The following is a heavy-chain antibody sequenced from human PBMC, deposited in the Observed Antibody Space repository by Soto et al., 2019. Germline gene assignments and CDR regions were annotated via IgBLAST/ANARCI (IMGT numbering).Heavy chain of an antibody. CDR2: INHSGST. Sequence: SETLSLTCAVYGGSFSGYYWSWIRQPPGKGLEWIGEINHSGSTNYNPSLKNRVTISVDTSKNQFSLKLSSVTAAETAVYYCARVARGLAAYYYDSSGYNWFDPWGQGTLVTVSS. J-gene: IGHJ5*02. V-gene: IGHV4-34*01. D-gene: IGHD3-22*01. CDR3: ARVARGLAAYYYDSSGYNWFDP. CDR1: GGSFSGYY.